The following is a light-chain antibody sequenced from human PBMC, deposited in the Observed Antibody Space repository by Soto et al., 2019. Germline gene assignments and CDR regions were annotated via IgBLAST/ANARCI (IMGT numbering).Light chain of an antibody. V-gene: IGKV1D-13*01. CDR1: QGISSA. CDR3: QQFDDYPFT. J-gene: IGKJ3*01. Sequence: AIQLTQSPSSLSASVGASVTITCRASQGISSALAWYQQPPGRAPKLLIYDASTLASGVPSRSSGSRSGTDFTLTVSSLQPDDFATDYCQQFDDYPFTFGPGTKVVI. CDR2: DAS.